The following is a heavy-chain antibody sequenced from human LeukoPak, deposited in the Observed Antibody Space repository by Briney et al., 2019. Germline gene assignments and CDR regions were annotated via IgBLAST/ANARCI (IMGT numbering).Heavy chain of an antibody. CDR1: GCTFSSYA. Sequence: ASVKVSCKASGCTFSSYAISWVRQAPGQGLEWVGRIIPIFGTANYAQKFQGRVTITTDESTSTAYMELSSLRSEDTAVYYCARVRLHVDNGVWLTYYMDVWGKGTTVTVSS. D-gene: IGHD2-8*01. CDR3: ARVRLHVDNGVWLTYYMDV. V-gene: IGHV1-69*05. J-gene: IGHJ6*03. CDR2: IIPIFGTA.